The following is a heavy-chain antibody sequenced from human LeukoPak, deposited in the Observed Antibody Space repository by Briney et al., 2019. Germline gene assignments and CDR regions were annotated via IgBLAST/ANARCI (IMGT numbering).Heavy chain of an antibody. Sequence: PGGSLRLSCAASGFTFSGYDFHWVRQATGRGLEWVSAIGTVGDTHYLDSVKSRFTISSENAKNSLYLQMNSLRAGDTAVYYCARETGDVLLGAFDIWGQGTMVTVSS. CDR3: ARETGDVLLGAFDI. V-gene: IGHV3-13*04. CDR2: IGTVGDT. CDR1: GFTFSGYD. D-gene: IGHD3-10*01. J-gene: IGHJ3*02.